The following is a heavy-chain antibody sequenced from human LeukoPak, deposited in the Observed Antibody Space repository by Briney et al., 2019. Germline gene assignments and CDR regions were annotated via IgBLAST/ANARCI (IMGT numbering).Heavy chain of an antibody. D-gene: IGHD5-24*01. V-gene: IGHV3-66*02. J-gene: IGHJ4*02. CDR3: ARMNMATTGFDY. Sequence: PGGSLRLSCAASGFTVSSNYMSWVRQAPGKGLEWVSVIYSGGSTYYADSVKGRFTISGDNSKNTLYLQMNSLRAEDTAVYYCARMNMATTGFDYWGQGTLVTVSS. CDR1: GFTVSSNY. CDR2: IYSGGST.